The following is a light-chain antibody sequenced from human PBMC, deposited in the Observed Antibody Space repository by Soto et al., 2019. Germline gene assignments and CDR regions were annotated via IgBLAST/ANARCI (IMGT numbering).Light chain of an antibody. CDR2: DVN. CDR1: SSDIGGYDY. CDR3: TSYASGSSHVV. J-gene: IGLJ2*01. V-gene: IGLV2-14*01. Sequence: QSALTQPSSVSGSPGQSITLSCTGTSSDIGGYDYVSWYQRHPGKAPKLIIYDVNNRPSGVSNRFSGSKSGSTASQTISGLQAEEEADYYCTSYASGSSHVVFGGGTQLTVL.